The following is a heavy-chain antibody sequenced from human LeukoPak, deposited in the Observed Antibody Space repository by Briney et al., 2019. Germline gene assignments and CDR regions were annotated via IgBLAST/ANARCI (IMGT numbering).Heavy chain of an antibody. D-gene: IGHD6-13*01. J-gene: IGHJ4*02. CDR1: GFTFSNHA. CDR2: ISGSGGST. Sequence: GGSLRLSCAASGFTFSNHAMSWVRQAPGKGLEWVSAISGSGGSTYYADSVKGRFTISRDNSKNTLYLQMNSLRAEDTAVYYCAKVTKQLPDDYWGQGTLVTVSS. V-gene: IGHV3-23*01. CDR3: AKVTKQLPDDY.